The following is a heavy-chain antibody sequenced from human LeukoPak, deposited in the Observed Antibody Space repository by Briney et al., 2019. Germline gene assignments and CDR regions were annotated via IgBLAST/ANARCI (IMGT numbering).Heavy chain of an antibody. J-gene: IGHJ5*02. D-gene: IGHD2-2*01. CDR2: ISAYNGNT. V-gene: IGHV1-18*01. CDR1: GYTFTSYG. Sequence: ASVKVSCKASGYTFTSYGISWVRQAPGQGLEWMGWISAYNGNTNYAQKLQGRVTMTTDTSTSTAYMELRSLRSDDAAVYYCARVVVPAVNNWFDPWGQGTLDTVSS. CDR3: ARVVVPAVNNWFDP.